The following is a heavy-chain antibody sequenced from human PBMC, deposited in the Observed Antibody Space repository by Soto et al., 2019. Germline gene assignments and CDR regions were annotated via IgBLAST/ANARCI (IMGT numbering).Heavy chain of an antibody. J-gene: IGHJ4*02. CDR3: AKDRREGGNSAFYLDF. Sequence: PGGSLRLSCAASGFKFSNYAMSWVRQAPGKGLEWVSLISATGGGTYYADSVKGRFTISRDNSHNTLYLQVHSLTAEDTAVYYCAKDRREGGNSAFYLDFWGQGPQVTVYS. CDR1: GFKFSNYA. D-gene: IGHD3-16*01. V-gene: IGHV3-23*01. CDR2: ISATGGGT.